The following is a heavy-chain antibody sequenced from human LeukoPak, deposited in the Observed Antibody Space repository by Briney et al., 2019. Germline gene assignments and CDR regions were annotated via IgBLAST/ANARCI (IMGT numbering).Heavy chain of an antibody. CDR1: GFTFSSYS. V-gene: IGHV3-48*04. CDR2: ISSSSTI. Sequence: GGSLRLSCAASGFTFSSYSMNWVRQAPGKGLEWVSYISSSSTIYYADSVKGRFTISRDNAKNSLYLQMNSLRAEDTAVYYCARSYGLDYWGQGTLVTVSS. CDR3: ARSYGLDY. J-gene: IGHJ4*02. D-gene: IGHD4-17*01.